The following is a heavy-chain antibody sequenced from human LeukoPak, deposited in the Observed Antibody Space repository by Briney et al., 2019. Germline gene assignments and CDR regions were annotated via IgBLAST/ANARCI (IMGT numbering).Heavy chain of an antibody. Sequence: PGGSLRLPCAASGFTFSDYNMNWVRQAPGKGLEWVSYITNGGSTIYHADSVKGRFTISRDNAKKTLYPQMNSLRAEDTAVYYCARSIGLTGGGVDVWGQGTTVTVSS. CDR1: GFTFSDYN. V-gene: IGHV3-11*01. CDR3: ARSIGLTGGGVDV. CDR2: ITNGGSTI. J-gene: IGHJ6*02. D-gene: IGHD3-9*01.